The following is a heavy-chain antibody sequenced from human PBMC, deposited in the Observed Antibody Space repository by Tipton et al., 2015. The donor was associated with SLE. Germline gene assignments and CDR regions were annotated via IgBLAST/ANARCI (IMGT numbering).Heavy chain of an antibody. J-gene: IGHJ4*02. V-gene: IGHV5-51*01. Sequence: QLVQSGAEVKKPGESLKISCKGSGYTFSKYWIGWVRQMPGKGLEWIGSIYYTGNTLYNPSLMSRLTISVDTSRNRFSLELRSVTAADSAVYYCARQRTNPYFDFWGQGTLVTVSS. D-gene: IGHD2-8*01. CDR1: GYTFSKYW. CDR3: ARQRTNPYFDF. CDR2: IYYTGNT.